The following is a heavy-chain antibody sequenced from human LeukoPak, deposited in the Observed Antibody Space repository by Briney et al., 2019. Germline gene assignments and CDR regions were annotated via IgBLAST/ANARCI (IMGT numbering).Heavy chain of an antibody. Sequence: GASVKVSCKASGYSFTSHGISWVRQAPGQGLEWMGWISPYNGNTNNAQKLQGRVTMTTDTSTSTAYMELRSLRSDDMAVYYCARAGGNYDILTGYPPPFDYWGQGTLVTVSS. D-gene: IGHD3-9*01. V-gene: IGHV1-18*03. CDR1: GYSFTSHG. J-gene: IGHJ4*02. CDR2: ISPYNGNT. CDR3: ARAGGNYDILTGYPPPFDY.